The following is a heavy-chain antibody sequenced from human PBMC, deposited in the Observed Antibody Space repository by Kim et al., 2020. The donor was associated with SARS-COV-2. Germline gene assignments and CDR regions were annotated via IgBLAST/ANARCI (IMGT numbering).Heavy chain of an antibody. D-gene: IGHD2-8*01. CDR3: AKEGASAAKYGMDV. J-gene: IGHJ6*02. CDR1: GLTFSSYA. Sequence: GGSLRLSCAASGLTFSSYAVSWVRQAPGKGLEWVSAVSSSGGTTYYADSVKGRFIISRDNSENTVYLQMNGLRAEDTAVYYCAKEGASAAKYGMDVWGQG. CDR2: VSSSGGTT. V-gene: IGHV3-23*01.